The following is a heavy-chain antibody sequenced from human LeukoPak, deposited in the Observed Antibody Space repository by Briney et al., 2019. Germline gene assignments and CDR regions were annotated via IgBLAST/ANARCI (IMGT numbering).Heavy chain of an antibody. CDR3: ARGPYDSSGSYFDY. CDR1: GFTFRSYG. CDR2: IWYDGSNK. Sequence: GGSLRLSCAASGFTFRSYGMHWVRQAPGKGLEWVAVIWYDGSNKYYADSVKGRFTISRDNSKNTLYLQMNSLRAEDTAVYSCARGPYDSSGSYFDYWGQGSLVTVSS. D-gene: IGHD3-22*01. V-gene: IGHV3-33*01. J-gene: IGHJ4*02.